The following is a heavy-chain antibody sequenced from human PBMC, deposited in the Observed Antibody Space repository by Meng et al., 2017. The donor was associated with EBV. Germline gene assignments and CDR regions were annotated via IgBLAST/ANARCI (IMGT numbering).Heavy chain of an antibody. CDR1: GFSFSNYA. Sequence: VLLLACGGCVVRPGGSLSLSCAASGFSFSNYAMGWVRHAPGKGLEWVSGISATSVDTYYADSVKGRFAISRDNSKNTVTLHMNILRAEDTAIYYCNSGSHSPLDSWGQGTLVTVS. V-gene: IGHV3-23*01. D-gene: IGHD1-26*01. J-gene: IGHJ4*02. CDR2: ISATSVDT. CDR3: NSGSHSPLDS.